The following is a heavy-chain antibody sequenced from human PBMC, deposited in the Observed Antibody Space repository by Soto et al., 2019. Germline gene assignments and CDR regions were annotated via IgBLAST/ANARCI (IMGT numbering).Heavy chain of an antibody. D-gene: IGHD5-12*01. CDR3: ARGLSLAGCATTDYFHY. Sequence: SETLSLTCTVSGGSISSYYWSWIRQPPGKGLEWIGYIYYSGSTNYNPSLKSRVTISVDTSKNQFSLKLSSVTAADTAAYYCARGLSLAGCATTDYFHYGGRGTRVIVS. V-gene: IGHV4-59*08. CDR2: IYYSGST. J-gene: IGHJ4*02. CDR1: GGSISSYY.